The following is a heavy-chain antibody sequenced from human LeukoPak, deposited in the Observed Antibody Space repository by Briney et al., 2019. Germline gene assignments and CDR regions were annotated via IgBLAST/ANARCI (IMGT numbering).Heavy chain of an antibody. D-gene: IGHD3-3*01. CDR1: GYTFTSYY. CDR2: INPSDGST. Sequence: GASVKVSCKACGYTFTSYYMHWVRQAPGQGLEWMGIINPSDGSTSYAQKFQGRVTMTSDTSTSTVYMELSRLRSEDTVVYFCARDRRPDFWSGYLDDWGQGTLVTVSS. CDR3: ARDRRPDFWSGYLDD. V-gene: IGHV1-46*01. J-gene: IGHJ4*02.